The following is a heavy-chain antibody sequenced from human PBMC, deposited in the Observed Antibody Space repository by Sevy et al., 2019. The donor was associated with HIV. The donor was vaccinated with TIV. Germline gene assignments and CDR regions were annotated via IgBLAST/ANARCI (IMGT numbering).Heavy chain of an antibody. CDR1: GFTFSDYG. V-gene: IGHV3-33*01. CDR3: ARDVRGEGIRPGDLDY. Sequence: GGCLRLSCAASGFTFSDYGMQWVRQAPGKGLEWVAVIWNDGSNKYYADSVKGRFTTSRDNSSNTLYLQMNSLRAEDTALYYCARDVRGEGIRPGDLDYWGQGTLVTVSS. J-gene: IGHJ4*02. D-gene: IGHD3-10*02. CDR2: IWNDGSNK.